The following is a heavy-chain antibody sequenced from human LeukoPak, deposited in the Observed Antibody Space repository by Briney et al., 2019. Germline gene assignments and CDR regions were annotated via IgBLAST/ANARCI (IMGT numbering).Heavy chain of an antibody. Sequence: GGSLRLSCGASGFTFTTHWIHWVRQAPGKGLVWVSRIKPDGSDTNYADSVKGRFTISRDNAKNTVYLQMNSLGAEDTAVYYCAKCGSTSCYVPYFDYWGQGTLVTVSS. J-gene: IGHJ4*02. V-gene: IGHV3-74*01. CDR1: GFTFTTHW. D-gene: IGHD2-2*01. CDR2: IKPDGSDT. CDR3: AKCGSTSCYVPYFDY.